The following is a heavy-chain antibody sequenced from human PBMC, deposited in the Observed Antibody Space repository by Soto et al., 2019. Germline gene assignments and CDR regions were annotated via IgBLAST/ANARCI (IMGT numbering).Heavy chain of an antibody. Sequence: GGSLRLSCAASGFTFSSYGMHWVRQAPGKGLEWVAVISYDGSNKYYADSVKGRFTISRDNSKNTLYLQMNSLRAEDTAVYYCAKSLQYSSSWYRAAYYYYYGMDVWGQGTTVTVSS. CDR3: AKSLQYSSSWYRAAYYYYYGMDV. D-gene: IGHD6-13*01. CDR2: ISYDGSNK. CDR1: GFTFSSYG. J-gene: IGHJ6*02. V-gene: IGHV3-30*18.